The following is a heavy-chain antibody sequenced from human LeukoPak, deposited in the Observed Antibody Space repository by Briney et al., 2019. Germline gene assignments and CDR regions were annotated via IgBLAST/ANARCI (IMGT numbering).Heavy chain of an antibody. D-gene: IGHD3-3*01. CDR3: ARDPATIFGVVNRLDY. J-gene: IGHJ4*02. CDR1: GGTFSSYA. V-gene: IGHV1-69*04. CDR2: IIPILGIA. Sequence: ASVKVSCKASGGTFSSYAISWVRQAPGQGPEWMGRIIPILGIANYAQKFQGRVTITADKSTSTAYMELSSLRSEDTAVYYCARDPATIFGVVNRLDYWGQGTLVTVSS.